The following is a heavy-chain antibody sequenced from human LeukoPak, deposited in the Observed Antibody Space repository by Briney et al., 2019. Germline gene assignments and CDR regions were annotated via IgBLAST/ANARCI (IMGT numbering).Heavy chain of an antibody. CDR1: GFTFSSYG. J-gene: IGHJ3*02. V-gene: IGHV3-30*02. CDR3: ARDRDTSFDI. CDR2: IRYDGSNK. Sequence: GGSLRLSCAASGFTFSSYGMHWVRQAAGKGLEWVAFIRYDGSNKYYADSVKGRFTISRDNSKNTLYLQMNSLSAEDTAVYYCARDRDTSFDIWGQGTMVTVSS. D-gene: IGHD5-18*01.